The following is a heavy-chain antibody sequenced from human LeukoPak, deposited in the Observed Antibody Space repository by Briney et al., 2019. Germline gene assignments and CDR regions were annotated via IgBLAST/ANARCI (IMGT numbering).Heavy chain of an antibody. CDR3: ARGVRGVPSAAYGY. CDR2: IIPILGIA. J-gene: IGHJ4*02. D-gene: IGHD3-10*02. V-gene: IGHV1-69*04. CDR1: GGTFSSYA. Sequence: SVKVSCKASGGTFSSYAISWVRQAPGQGLEWMGRIIPILGIANYAQKFQGRVTITADKSTSTAYMELSSLRSEDTAVYYCARGVRGVPSAAYGYWGQGTLVTVSS.